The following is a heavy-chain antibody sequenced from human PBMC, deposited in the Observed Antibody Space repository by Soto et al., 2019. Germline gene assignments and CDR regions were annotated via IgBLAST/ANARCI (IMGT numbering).Heavy chain of an antibody. CDR1: GDIVSSNTAS. CDR2: TYFRSKWYN. D-gene: IGHD5-12*01. V-gene: IGHV6-1*01. Sequence: PSQSLSLTRVISGDIVSSNTASWNWIRQSPSRGLEWLGRTYFRSKWYNDYAVSVKSRIIINPDTSNNQFSLQLNSVTPEDTAVYFCAKGDNLGPKAGYAFDPWGQG. J-gene: IGHJ5*02. CDR3: AKGDNLGPKAGYAFDP.